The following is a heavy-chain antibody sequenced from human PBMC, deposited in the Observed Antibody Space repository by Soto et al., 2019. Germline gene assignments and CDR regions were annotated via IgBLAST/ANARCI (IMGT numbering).Heavy chain of an antibody. D-gene: IGHD3-3*01. J-gene: IGHJ4*02. Sequence: VKVSCKASGYTFTSYGISWVRQAPGQGLEWMGWISAYNGNTNYAQKLQGRVTMTTDTSTSTAYMELRSLRSDDTAVYYCARDLLITIFGVAPCDYWGQGTLVTVSS. CDR1: GYTFTSYG. CDR2: ISAYNGNT. CDR3: ARDLLITIFGVAPCDY. V-gene: IGHV1-18*01.